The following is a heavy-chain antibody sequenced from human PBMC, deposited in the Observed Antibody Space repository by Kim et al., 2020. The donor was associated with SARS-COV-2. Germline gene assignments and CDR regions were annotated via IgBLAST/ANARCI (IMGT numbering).Heavy chain of an antibody. Sequence: GGSLRLSCAASGFTFSSYSMNWVRQAPGKGLEWVSYISSSSSTIYYADSVKGRFTISRDNAKNSLYLQMNSLIDEDTAVYYCARDSDGGNSAGYYYYGMDVWGQGTTVTVSS. CDR3: ARDSDGGNSAGYYYYGMDV. V-gene: IGHV3-48*02. J-gene: IGHJ6*02. D-gene: IGHD2-21*02. CDR1: GFTFSSYS. CDR2: ISSSSSTI.